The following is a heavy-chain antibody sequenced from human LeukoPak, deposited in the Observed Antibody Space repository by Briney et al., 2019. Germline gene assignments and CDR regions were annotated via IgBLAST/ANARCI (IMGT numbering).Heavy chain of an antibody. J-gene: IGHJ4*02. Sequence: ASVTVSCKASGYTFTGYYMHWVRQAPGPGLEWMGWITPNSGGTNYAQKFQGRVTMTRDTAISTAYMELSRLRSDGTAVYYCAREVFGATMIDYWGQGTLGTVSS. D-gene: IGHD1-26*01. CDR3: AREVFGATMIDY. CDR1: GYTFTGYY. CDR2: ITPNSGGT. V-gene: IGHV1-2*02.